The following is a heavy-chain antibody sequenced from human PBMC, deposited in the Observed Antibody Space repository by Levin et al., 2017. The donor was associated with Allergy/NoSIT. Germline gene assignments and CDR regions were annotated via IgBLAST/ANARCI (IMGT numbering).Heavy chain of an antibody. Sequence: SETLSLTCTVSGDSISNNDYYWGWIRQPPGKGLEWIGSIYYTGNTYYNPSLKSRVTMSVDTSKSQFSLKLSSVTAADTAVYYCARGRITMLIVVTPSHYFDYWGQGTLVTVSS. J-gene: IGHJ4*02. V-gene: IGHV4-39*07. CDR2: IYYTGNT. CDR1: GDSISNNDYY. D-gene: IGHD3-22*01. CDR3: ARGRITMLIVVTPSHYFDY.